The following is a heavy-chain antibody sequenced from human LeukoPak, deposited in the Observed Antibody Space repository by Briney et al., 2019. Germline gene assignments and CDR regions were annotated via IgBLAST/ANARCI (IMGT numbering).Heavy chain of an antibody. D-gene: IGHD5/OR15-5a*01. CDR1: GGSISGYY. J-gene: IGHJ2*01. CDR3: ARDGRPGVSSYWYFDL. CDR2: IYYSGST. Sequence: SETLSLTCTVSGGSISGYYWSWIRQPPGKGLEWIGYIYYSGSTNYNPSLKSRVTISVDTSKNQFSLKLSSVTAADTAVYYCARDGRPGVSSYWYFDLWGRGTLVTVSS. V-gene: IGHV4-59*01.